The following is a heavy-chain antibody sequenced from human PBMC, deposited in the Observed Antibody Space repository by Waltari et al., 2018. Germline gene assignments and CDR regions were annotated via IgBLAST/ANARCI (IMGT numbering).Heavy chain of an antibody. D-gene: IGHD6-13*01. J-gene: IGHJ4*02. CDR1: GYTFTSYA. Sequence: QVQLVQSGAEVKKPGASVKVSCKASGYTFTSYAMHWVRQAPGQRLEWMGWINAGNGNTKYSQKFQGRVTITRDTSASTAYMELSSLRFEDTAVYYCASDRGAAAETGIFDYWGQGTLVTVSS. V-gene: IGHV1-3*01. CDR2: INAGNGNT. CDR3: ASDRGAAAETGIFDY.